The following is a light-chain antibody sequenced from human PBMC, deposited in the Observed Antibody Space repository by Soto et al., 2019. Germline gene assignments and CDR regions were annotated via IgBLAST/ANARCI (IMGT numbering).Light chain of an antibody. V-gene: IGKV3-20*01. CDR3: QHYNNGPR. CDR1: QSVSSSY. J-gene: IGKJ1*01. CDR2: GAS. Sequence: IVLTQSPGTLSLSQGERATLSCRASQSVSSSYLAWYQQKPGQAPRLLIYGASSRATGIPDRFSGSGSGTDFTLTISSLQSEDFAVYYCQHYNNGPRFGQGTKVDIK.